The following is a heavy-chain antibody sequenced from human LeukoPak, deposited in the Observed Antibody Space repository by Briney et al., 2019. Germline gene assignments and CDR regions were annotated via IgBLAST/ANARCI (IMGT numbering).Heavy chain of an antibody. J-gene: IGHJ4*02. CDR3: AREGYDSL. Sequence: SQTLSLTCTVSGGSISSGNYYWSWIRQPAGKGLEWIGHIYTSGSTNYNPSLKSRVTISVDTSKNQFSLKLSSLTAADTAVYYCAREGYDSLWGEGTLVTVSS. D-gene: IGHD3-3*01. CDR2: IYTSGST. V-gene: IGHV4-61*09. CDR1: GGSISSGNYY.